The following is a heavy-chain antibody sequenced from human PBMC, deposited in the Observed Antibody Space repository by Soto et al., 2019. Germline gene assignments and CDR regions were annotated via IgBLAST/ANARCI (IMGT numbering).Heavy chain of an antibody. J-gene: IGHJ3*02. CDR1: GFMFSIYA. CDR2: ISDGGVST. CDR3: AKYSSAWYKDAFDI. D-gene: IGHD6-13*01. V-gene: IGHV3-23*01. Sequence: EVQLLESGGGLVQPGGSLRLSCKASGFMFSIYAMSWVRQSPGRGLEWVSAISDGGVSTFFADSVKGRFTISRDNSKNTLYLQMNSLRVEDTAVYYCAKYSSAWYKDAFDIWGQGTMVTVSS.